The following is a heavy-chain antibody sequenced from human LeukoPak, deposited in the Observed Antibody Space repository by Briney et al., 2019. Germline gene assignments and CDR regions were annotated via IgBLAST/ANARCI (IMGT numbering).Heavy chain of an antibody. D-gene: IGHD3-22*01. CDR3: ARLGAQNMIVEY. V-gene: IGHV1-8*03. Sequence: GASVKVSCKASGYTSTSYDINWVRQATGQGLEWMGWMNPNSGNTGYAQKFQGRVTITRNTSISTAYMELSSLRSEDTAVYYCARLGAQNMIVEYWGQGTLVTVSS. CDR2: MNPNSGNT. J-gene: IGHJ4*02. CDR1: GYTSTSYD.